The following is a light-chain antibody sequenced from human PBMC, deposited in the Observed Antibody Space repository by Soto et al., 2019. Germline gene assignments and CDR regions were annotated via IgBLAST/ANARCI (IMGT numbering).Light chain of an antibody. V-gene: IGKV3-20*01. CDR1: QTVSSSY. CDR2: GAS. J-gene: IGKJ4*01. Sequence: EIVLTQSPGTLSLSPGERATLSCRASQTVSSSYLAWYQQKPGQAPRLLIYGASSRATAIPDRFSGSGSGTDFTLNISRLETEDFAVYYCQQYGSSPVTFGGGTKVEIK. CDR3: QQYGSSPVT.